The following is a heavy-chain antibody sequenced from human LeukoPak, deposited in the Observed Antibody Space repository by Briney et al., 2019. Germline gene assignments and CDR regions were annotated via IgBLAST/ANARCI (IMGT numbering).Heavy chain of an antibody. CDR1: GYTVTIYC. J-gene: IGHJ4*02. CDR3: ARHAGYCTGGKCYSFYYFDY. D-gene: IGHD2-15*01. V-gene: IGHV5-51*01. CDR2: IHPGDSDT. Sequence: GESLKIACKASGYTVTIYCIGWVRHTPGRGLELMGTIHPGDSDTSYRTSFQGQVTMSVDESTTTASLHRTSLTASDTAIYYCARHAGYCTGGKCYSFYYFDYWGQGTLVTVSS.